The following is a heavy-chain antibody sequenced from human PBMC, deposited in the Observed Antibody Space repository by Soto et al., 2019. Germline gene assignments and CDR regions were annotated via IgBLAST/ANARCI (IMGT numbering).Heavy chain of an antibody. J-gene: IGHJ4*02. CDR1: GFTFSSYA. V-gene: IGHV3-23*01. CDR2: ISGSGGST. Sequence: EVQLLESGGGLVQPGGSLRLSCAASGFTFSSYAMSWVRQAPGKGLEWVSAISGSGGSTYYADSVKGRFTISRDNSKNTLYLQRNSLRAEDTAVYYCAKDPPEGQTTVTLVGYFDYWGQGTLVTVS. CDR3: AKDPPEGQTTVTLVGYFDY. D-gene: IGHD4-17*01.